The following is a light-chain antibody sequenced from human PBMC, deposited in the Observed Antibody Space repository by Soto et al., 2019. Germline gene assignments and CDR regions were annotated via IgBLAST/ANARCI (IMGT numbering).Light chain of an antibody. Sequence: QSVLTQPPSASGSPGQSVTISCTGTSSDFGTYNFVSWYQQHPGKAPKLMIYEVNKWPSGVPDRFSGSKSGNTASLTVSGLQAEDEADYYCSSYVRSTSVAFGGGTKVTVL. CDR1: SSDFGTYNF. CDR2: EVN. V-gene: IGLV2-8*01. J-gene: IGLJ2*01. CDR3: SSYVRSTSVA.